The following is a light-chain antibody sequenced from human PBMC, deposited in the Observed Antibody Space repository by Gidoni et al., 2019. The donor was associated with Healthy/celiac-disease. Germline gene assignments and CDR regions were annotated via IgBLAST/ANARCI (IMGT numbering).Light chain of an antibody. V-gene: IGKV2-28*01. CDR1: QSLLHSNGYNY. CDR3: MQALQTPPFT. Sequence: DIVMNQSPLSLPVTPGEPASISCRSSQSLLHSNGYNYLDWYLQKPGQSPQLLIYLGSNRASGVPDRFSGSGSGTDFTLKISRVEAEDVGVYYCMQALQTPPFTFGPXTKVDIK. J-gene: IGKJ3*01. CDR2: LGS.